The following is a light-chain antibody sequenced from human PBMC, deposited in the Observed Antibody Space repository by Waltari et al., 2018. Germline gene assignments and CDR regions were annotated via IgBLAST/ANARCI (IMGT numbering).Light chain of an antibody. V-gene: IGKV1-39*01. J-gene: IGKJ2*01. CDR3: QQSYSTPYT. CDR1: QNSDDY. CDR2: GAS. Sequence: DIQMTQSPSSLSASVGDRVTITFRASQNSDDYLNWYQEKPGEAPKLLIWGASSLQRGVPSRFSGSGSGTDFTLTISSLNTEDFATYYCQQSYSTPYTFGQGTELDIK.